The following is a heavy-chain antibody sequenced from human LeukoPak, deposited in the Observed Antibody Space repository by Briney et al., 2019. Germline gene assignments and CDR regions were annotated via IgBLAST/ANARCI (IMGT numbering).Heavy chain of an antibody. V-gene: IGHV4-31*03. J-gene: IGHJ4*02. CDR2: IYYSGST. D-gene: IGHD2-15*01. CDR1: GGSISSGGYY. CDR3: TVAALGYRFDY. Sequence: SETLSLTCTVYGGSISSGGYYWSWIRQHPGKGLEWIGYIYYSGSTYYNPSLKSRVTISVDTSKNQFSLKLSSVTAADTAVYYCTVAALGYRFDYWGQGTLVTVSS.